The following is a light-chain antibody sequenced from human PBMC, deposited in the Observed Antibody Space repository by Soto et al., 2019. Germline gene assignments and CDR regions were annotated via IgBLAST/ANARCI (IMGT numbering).Light chain of an antibody. V-gene: IGKV3-15*01. CDR1: QRLSSN. CDR3: QQYHKWPPIT. CDR2: GAS. J-gene: IGKJ5*01. Sequence: ALTQSPVTLSVSPGERVTLSCRSSQRLSSNLAWYQQKPGQAPRLLIYGASTRATGVTARFRGGGSGTEFTLTISSLQSEDSAVYYCQQYHKWPPITFGQGTRLEIK.